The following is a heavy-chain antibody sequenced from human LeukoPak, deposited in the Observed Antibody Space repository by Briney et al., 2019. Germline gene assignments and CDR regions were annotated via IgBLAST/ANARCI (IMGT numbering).Heavy chain of an antibody. CDR2: IYYSGST. CDR3: ARSSYYYGADAFDI. Sequence: SETLSLTCAVSGGSISSGTYSWSWIRQPPGKGLEWIGYIYYSGSTNYNPSLKSRVTISLDTSKNQFSLNLSSVTAADTAVYYCARSSYYYGADAFDIWGQGTMVNIFS. V-gene: IGHV4-61*01. J-gene: IGHJ3*02. D-gene: IGHD3-10*01. CDR1: GGSISSGTYS.